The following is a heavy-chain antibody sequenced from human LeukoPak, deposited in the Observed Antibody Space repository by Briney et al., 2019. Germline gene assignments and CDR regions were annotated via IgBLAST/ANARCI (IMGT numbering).Heavy chain of an antibody. CDR1: GFTFSSYA. CDR2: ISTNGGST. Sequence: GGSLRLSWSASGFTFSSYAMHWVRQAPGKGLEYVSAISTNGGSTYYADSVKGRFTISRDNSKNTLYLQMSSLRAEDTAVYSCLRSSGYHSFDAFDIWGQGTMVTVSS. J-gene: IGHJ3*02. V-gene: IGHV3-64D*06. D-gene: IGHD3-22*01. CDR3: LRSSGYHSFDAFDI.